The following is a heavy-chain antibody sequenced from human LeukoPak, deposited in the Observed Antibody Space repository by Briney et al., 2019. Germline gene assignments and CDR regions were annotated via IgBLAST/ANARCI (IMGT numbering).Heavy chain of an antibody. V-gene: IGHV4-39*07. Sequence: SETLSLTCTVSGDSISSSGYYWAWIRQPPGKGLEWIGSMYYTGSTYYNPSLKSRVTISLDTSKNQFSLKLSSVTAADTAMYYCARVPSFGTLRGVISRESWFDPWGQGTLVTVSS. CDR3: ARVPSFGTLRGVISRESWFDP. D-gene: IGHD3-10*01. CDR2: MYYTGST. CDR1: GDSISSSGYY. J-gene: IGHJ5*02.